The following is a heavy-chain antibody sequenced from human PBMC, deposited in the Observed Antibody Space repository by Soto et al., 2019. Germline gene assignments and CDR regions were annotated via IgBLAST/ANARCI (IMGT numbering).Heavy chain of an antibody. Sequence: PSETLSLTCPVSGGSISSYYCIWIRQPPGKGLCWIGYIYYSGSTNYNPSLKSRVTISVDTSKNQFSLKLSSVTAADTAVYYCARHGGGVDYWGQGTLVTVS. CDR1: GGSISSYY. CDR2: IYYSGST. V-gene: IGHV4-59*08. D-gene: IGHD3-16*01. J-gene: IGHJ4*02. CDR3: ARHGGGVDY.